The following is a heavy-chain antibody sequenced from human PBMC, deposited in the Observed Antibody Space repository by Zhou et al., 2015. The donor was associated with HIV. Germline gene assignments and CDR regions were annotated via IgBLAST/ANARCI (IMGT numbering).Heavy chain of an antibody. Sequence: EVQLVESGGGLVQPGGSLRLSCAASGFTFSSYWMSWVRQAPGKGLEWVSAISGSGGSTYYADSVKGRFTISRDNSKNTLYLQMNSLRAEDTAVYYCARDDGGNSGFDYWGQGTLVTVSS. J-gene: IGHJ4*02. D-gene: IGHD4-23*01. V-gene: IGHV3-23*04. CDR1: GFTFSSYW. CDR2: ISGSGGST. CDR3: ARDDGGNSGFDY.